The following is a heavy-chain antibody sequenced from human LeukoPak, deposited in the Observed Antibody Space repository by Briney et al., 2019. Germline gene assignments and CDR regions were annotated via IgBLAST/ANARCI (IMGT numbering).Heavy chain of an antibody. CDR3: ATYGSGSMYYYMDV. J-gene: IGHJ6*03. CDR2: INWNGGST. CDR1: GFTFSGHW. V-gene: IGHV3-20*04. D-gene: IGHD3-10*01. Sequence: GGSLRLSCAVSGFTFSGHWMFWVRQAPGKGLEWVSGINWNGGSTGYADSVKGRFTISRDNAKNSLYLQMNSLRAEDTALYYCATYGSGSMYYYMDVWGKGTTVTVSS.